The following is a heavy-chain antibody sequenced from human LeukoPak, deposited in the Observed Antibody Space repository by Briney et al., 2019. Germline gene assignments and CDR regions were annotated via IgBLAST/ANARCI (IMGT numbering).Heavy chain of an antibody. CDR2: INPNSGGT. V-gene: IGHV1-2*02. CDR3: ARDRRTVVTRYYFDY. CDR1: GYTFTGYY. J-gene: IGHJ4*02. Sequence: GASVKVPCKASGYTFTGYYMHWVRQAPGQGLEWMGWINPNSGGTNYAQKFQGRVTMTRDTSISTAYMELSRLRSDDTAVYYCARDRRTVVTRYYFDYWGQGTLVTVSS. D-gene: IGHD4-23*01.